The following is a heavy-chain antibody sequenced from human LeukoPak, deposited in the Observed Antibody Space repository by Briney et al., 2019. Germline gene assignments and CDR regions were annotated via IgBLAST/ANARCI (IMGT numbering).Heavy chain of an antibody. Sequence: SVTVSCKASGGTFSSYAISWVRQAPGQGLEWMGRIIPIFGIANYAQKFQGRVTITADKSTSTAYMELSSLRSEDTAVYYCARREVEYYDSSGYYPAWGQGTLVTVSS. V-gene: IGHV1-69*04. CDR1: GGTFSSYA. CDR2: IIPIFGIA. CDR3: ARREVEYYDSSGYYPA. J-gene: IGHJ5*02. D-gene: IGHD3-22*01.